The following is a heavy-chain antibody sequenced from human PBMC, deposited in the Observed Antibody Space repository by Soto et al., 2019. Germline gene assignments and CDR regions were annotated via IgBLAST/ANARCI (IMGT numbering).Heavy chain of an antibody. CDR1: GGSISSCNW. J-gene: IGHJ3*02. D-gene: IGHD1-26*01. CDR3: AIQPRESYSIGGFDI. V-gene: IGHV4-4*02. CDR2: IYHSGST. Sequence: SETLSLTCAVSGGSISSCNWWSWVRQPTGKGLEWIGEIYHSGSTNYNPSLKSRGTITVDKSKNQFALKLSSGTAADTAVYYCAIQPRESYSIGGFDIWGQGTMVTVSS.